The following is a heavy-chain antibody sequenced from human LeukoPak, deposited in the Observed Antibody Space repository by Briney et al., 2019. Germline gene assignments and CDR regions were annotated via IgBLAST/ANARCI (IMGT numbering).Heavy chain of an antibody. CDR1: GGSISSSY. Sequence: PSETLSLTCTVSGGSISSSYWSWIRQPAGKGLEWIGRIYSSGSTYYNPSLKSRVTMSVDTSKNQFSLEVTSVTAADTAVYYCARVHVSWGGNSGTYPYPNCFDPWGQGTLVTVSS. J-gene: IGHJ5*02. D-gene: IGHD3-10*01. V-gene: IGHV4-4*07. CDR2: IYSSGST. CDR3: ARVHVSWGGNSGTYPYPNCFDP.